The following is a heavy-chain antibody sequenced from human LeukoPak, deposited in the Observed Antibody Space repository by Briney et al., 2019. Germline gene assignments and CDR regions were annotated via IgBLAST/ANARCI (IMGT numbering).Heavy chain of an antibody. CDR3: ATNTAMAYGMDV. J-gene: IGHJ6*02. CDR2: FDPEDGET. D-gene: IGHD5-18*01. Sequence: GASVNVSCKVSGYTLTELSMHWVRQAPGKGLEWMGGFDPEDGETIYAQKFQGRVTMTEDTSTDTAYMELSSLRSEDTAVYYCATNTAMAYGMDVWGQGTTVTVSS. CDR1: GYTLTELS. V-gene: IGHV1-24*01.